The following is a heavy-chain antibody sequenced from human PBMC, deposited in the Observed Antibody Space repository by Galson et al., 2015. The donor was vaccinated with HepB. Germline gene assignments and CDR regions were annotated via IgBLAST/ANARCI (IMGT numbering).Heavy chain of an antibody. CDR2: INHSGST. CDR1: GGSFSGYY. V-gene: IGHV4-34*01. D-gene: IGHD6-19*01. Sequence: ETLSLTCAVYGGSFSGYYWSWIRQPPGKGLEWIGEINHSGSTNYNPSLKSRVTISLDTPKNQFSLKLNSVTAADTAVYYCARSRFSSAWYPPSMDVWGQGTTVSVSS. CDR3: ARSRFSSAWYPPSMDV. J-gene: IGHJ6*02.